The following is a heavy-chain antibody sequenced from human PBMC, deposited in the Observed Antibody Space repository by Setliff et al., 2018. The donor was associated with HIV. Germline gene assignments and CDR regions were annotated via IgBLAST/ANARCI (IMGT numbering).Heavy chain of an antibody. Sequence: KPSETLSLTCTVSDSGTYYWSWIRQPAGKGLEWIGRVSSRGDTNYNPSLKSRVTMSVDTSKNQFSLKLSSVTAADTAVYYCARDVLDLVISVYGFWGQGIPVTVSS. CDR2: VSSRGDT. D-gene: IGHD3-22*01. CDR1: DSGTYY. CDR3: ARDVLDLVISVYGF. J-gene: IGHJ4*02. V-gene: IGHV4-4*07.